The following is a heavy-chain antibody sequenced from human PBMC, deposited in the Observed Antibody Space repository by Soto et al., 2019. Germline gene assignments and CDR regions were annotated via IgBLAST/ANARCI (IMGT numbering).Heavy chain of an antibody. J-gene: IGHJ6*02. CDR2: ISAYNGNT. V-gene: IGHV1-18*04. CDR3: ARDRSLAAESGDYYYGMDV. Sequence: QVQLVQSGAEVKKPGASVKVSCKASGYTFTSYGISWVRQAPGQGLEWMGWISAYNGNTNYAQKLQGRVTMTTDTSTSTAYMELRSLRSDDTAVYYCARDRSLAAESGDYYYGMDVWGQGTTVTVSS. D-gene: IGHD6-6*01. CDR1: GYTFTSYG.